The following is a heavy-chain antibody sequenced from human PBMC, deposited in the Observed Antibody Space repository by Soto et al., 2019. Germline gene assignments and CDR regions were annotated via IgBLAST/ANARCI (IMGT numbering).Heavy chain of an antibody. V-gene: IGHV3-15*01. D-gene: IGHD4-17*01. CDR3: TVYGDWDAFDI. CDR1: GFTFSNAW. J-gene: IGHJ3*02. CDR2: IKSKTDGGTT. Sequence: PGGSLRLSCAASGFTFSNAWMSWVRPAPGKGLEWVGRIKSKTDGGTTDYAAPVKGRFTISRDDSKNTLYVQMNSLKTEDTAVYYCTVYGDWDAFDIWGQGTMVTVSS.